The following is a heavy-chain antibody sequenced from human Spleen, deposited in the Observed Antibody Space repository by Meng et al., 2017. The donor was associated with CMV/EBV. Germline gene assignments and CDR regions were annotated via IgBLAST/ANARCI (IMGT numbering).Heavy chain of an antibody. CDR1: GYSFTNYY. V-gene: IGHV1-46*01. CDR2: INPSGGST. CDR3: ALGSYCSGTSCYRLGY. J-gene: IGHJ4*02. D-gene: IGHD2-2*01. Sequence: ASVMVSCKASGYSFTNYYMHWVRQAAGQGLEWMGIINPSGGSTSYAQKFQGRFTTYSDNAKNTLYLQMNSLRAEDTAVYYCALGSYCSGTSCYRLGYWGQGTLVTVSS.